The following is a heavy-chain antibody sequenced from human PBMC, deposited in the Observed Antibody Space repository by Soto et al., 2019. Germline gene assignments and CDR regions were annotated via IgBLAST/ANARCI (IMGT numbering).Heavy chain of an antibody. Sequence: ASVKVSCKASSYTITGYYINRVRQAPGQELEWMGWINPNSGGTNYAQKLQGRLTMTRDTSISAAYMELSRLRSDDTALYYCARDRYSSSWRTYYRYVMDVWSQGTTVIASS. CDR1: SYTITGYY. V-gene: IGHV1-2*02. D-gene: IGHD6-13*01. CDR2: INPNSGGT. CDR3: ARDRYSSSWRTYYRYVMDV. J-gene: IGHJ6*02.